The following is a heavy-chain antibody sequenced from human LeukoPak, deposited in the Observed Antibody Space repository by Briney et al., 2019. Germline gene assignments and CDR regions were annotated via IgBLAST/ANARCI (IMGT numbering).Heavy chain of an antibody. D-gene: IGHD3-10*01. V-gene: IGHV4-39*01. CDR3: YLWFGEVVNAFDI. CDR2: IYYSGST. Sequence: SETLSLTCTVSGGSISSSNYYWGWMRQPPGKELEWIGSIYYSGSTYYNPSLKSRVTLSVDTSKNQLSLKLSSVTAADTAMYFCYLWFGEVVNAFDIWGRGSMVIVSS. J-gene: IGHJ3*02. CDR1: GGSISSSNYY.